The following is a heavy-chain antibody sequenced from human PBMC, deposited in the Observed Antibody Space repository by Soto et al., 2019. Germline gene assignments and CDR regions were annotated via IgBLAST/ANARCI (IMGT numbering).Heavy chain of an antibody. CDR1: GGTFSSYA. Sequence: QVQLVQSGAEVKKPGSSVKVSCKASGGTFSSYAISWVRQAPGQGLEWMGGIIPIFGTANYAQKFQGRVTITADDSTSTDYMELISLRSEDTAVYYCANKWKYESFSRFDPWGQGTLVTVSS. CDR3: ANKWKYESFSRFDP. J-gene: IGHJ5*02. CDR2: IIPIFGTA. V-gene: IGHV1-69*01. D-gene: IGHD1-7*01.